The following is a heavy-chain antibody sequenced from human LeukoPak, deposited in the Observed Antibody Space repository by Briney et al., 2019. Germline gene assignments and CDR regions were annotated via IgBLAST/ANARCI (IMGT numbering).Heavy chain of an antibody. J-gene: IGHJ4*02. CDR3: ARGWELLTPPDY. Sequence: ASVKVSCKASDYTRASYGVNWVRQAPGRGLEWMGWINCYNGNTNYAQKLQGRVTMTTDTSTSTAYMELRSLRSDDTAVYYCARGWELLTPPDYWGQGTLVTVSS. CDR1: DYTRASYG. D-gene: IGHD1-26*01. V-gene: IGHV1-18*01. CDR2: INCYNGNT.